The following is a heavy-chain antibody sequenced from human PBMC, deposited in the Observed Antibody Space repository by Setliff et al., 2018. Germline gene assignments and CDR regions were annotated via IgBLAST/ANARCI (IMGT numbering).Heavy chain of an antibody. V-gene: IGHV4-61*09. CDR2: IDRSGNT. CDR1: GDSISTGINY. J-gene: IGHJ4*02. D-gene: IGHD3-10*01. CDR3: ARSLGSGSYYGSRPFHFDY. Sequence: SETLSLTCTVSGDSISTGINYWSWIRQPAGKGLEWIGHIDRSGNTNFNPSLKSRVTISGDRSKNQFSLELSSVTAADTAVYYCARSLGSGSYYGSRPFHFDYWGQGILVTVSS.